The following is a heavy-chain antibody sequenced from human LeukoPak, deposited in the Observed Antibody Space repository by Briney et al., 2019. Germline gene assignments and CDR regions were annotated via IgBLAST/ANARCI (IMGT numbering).Heavy chain of an antibody. Sequence: SETLSLTCTVSGGSISSSSYYWGWIRQPPGKGLEWIGSIYYSGSTYYNPSLKSRVTISVDTSKNQFSLKLSSVTAADTAVYYCARDPGYSYGFDWGQGTLVTVSS. CDR1: GGSISSSSYY. CDR3: ARDPGYSYGFD. CDR2: IYYSGST. V-gene: IGHV4-39*07. D-gene: IGHD5-18*01. J-gene: IGHJ4*02.